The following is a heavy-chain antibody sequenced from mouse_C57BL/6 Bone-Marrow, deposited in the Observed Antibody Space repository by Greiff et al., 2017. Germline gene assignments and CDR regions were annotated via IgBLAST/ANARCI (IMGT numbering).Heavy chain of an antibody. J-gene: IGHJ1*03. Sequence: QVQLQQSGPELVKPGASVKISCKASGYTFTDYYINWVKQSPGQGLEWIGWIFPGSGSTYYNEKFKGKATLTVDKSSSTAYMLLSSLTSEDSAVYFGATHYYGSSLWWYFDVWDTGTTVTVSS. CDR1: GYTFTDYY. V-gene: IGHV1-75*01. D-gene: IGHD1-1*01. CDR3: ATHYYGSSLWWYFDV. CDR2: IFPGSGST.